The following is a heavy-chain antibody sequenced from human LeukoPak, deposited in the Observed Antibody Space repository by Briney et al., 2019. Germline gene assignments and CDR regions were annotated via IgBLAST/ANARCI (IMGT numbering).Heavy chain of an antibody. CDR3: ARGDRRDGYRFDY. V-gene: IGHV3-53*01. CDR2: IYSGGST. D-gene: IGHD5-24*01. Sequence: PGGSLRLSCAASGFTVSSTYMNWVRQAPGRELEWVAIIYSGGSTYYAESVRGRFTISRDNSKNTLYLQMNSLRAEDTALYYCARGDRRDGYRFDYWGQGTLVTVSS. J-gene: IGHJ4*02. CDR1: GFTVSSTY.